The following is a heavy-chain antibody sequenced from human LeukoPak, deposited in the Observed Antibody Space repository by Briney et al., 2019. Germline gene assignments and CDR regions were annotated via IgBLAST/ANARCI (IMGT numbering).Heavy chain of an antibody. D-gene: IGHD3-22*01. CDR1: GYTFTSHW. CDR2: IYPGDSGT. J-gene: IGHJ4*02. V-gene: IGHV5-51*01. Sequence: GESLKISCKVSGYTFTSHWIGWVRQTPGKGLEWMGVIYPGDSGTRYSPSFQGQVTISADKSINTAYLQWSSLKASDTAIYYCARPHSSGYYYVGYWGQGTLVTVSS. CDR3: ARPHSSGYYYVGY.